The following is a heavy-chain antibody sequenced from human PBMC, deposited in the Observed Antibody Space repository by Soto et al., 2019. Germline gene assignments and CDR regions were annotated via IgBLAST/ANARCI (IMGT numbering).Heavy chain of an antibody. V-gene: IGHV3-33*01. CDR3: ARDGRERFGTPKAGMDV. J-gene: IGHJ6*02. CDR1: GFTFSSYG. D-gene: IGHD3-10*01. CDR2: IWYDGSNK. Sequence: QVQLVESGGGVVQPGRSLRLSCAASGFTFSSYGMHWVRQAPGKGLEWVAVIWYDGSNKYYADSVKGRFTISRDNSKNTLYLQMNSLRAEDTAVYYCARDGRERFGTPKAGMDVWGQGTTVTVSS.